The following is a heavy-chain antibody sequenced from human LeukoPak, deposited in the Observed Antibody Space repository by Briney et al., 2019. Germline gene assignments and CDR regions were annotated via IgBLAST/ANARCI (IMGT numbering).Heavy chain of an antibody. Sequence: GESLEISCKGSGYTFTGYYMHWVRQAPGQGLEWMGRINPNSGGTNYAQKFQGRVTMTRDTSISTAYMELSRLRSDDTAVYYCARGEQLSSDYWGQGTLVTVSS. CDR2: INPNSGGT. D-gene: IGHD6-13*01. V-gene: IGHV1-2*06. J-gene: IGHJ4*02. CDR3: ARGEQLSSDY. CDR1: GYTFTGYY.